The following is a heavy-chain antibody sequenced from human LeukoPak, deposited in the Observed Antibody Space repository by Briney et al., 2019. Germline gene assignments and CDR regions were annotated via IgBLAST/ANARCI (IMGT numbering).Heavy chain of an antibody. CDR2: IRYDGSTK. J-gene: IGHJ4*02. Sequence: PGGSLRLSCVASGFIFSSFGMHWVRQAPGKGLEWVAFIRYDGSTKYYADSVKGRFTISRDNSRNTLYLEMNSLRADDTAVYYCAKFSSHWGQGTLVTVSS. CDR1: GFIFSSFG. CDR3: AKFSSH. D-gene: IGHD6-19*01. V-gene: IGHV3-30*02.